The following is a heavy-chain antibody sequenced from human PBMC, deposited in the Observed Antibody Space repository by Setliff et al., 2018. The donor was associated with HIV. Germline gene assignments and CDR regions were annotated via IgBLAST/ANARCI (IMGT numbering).Heavy chain of an antibody. CDR1: GGSFSNYY. D-gene: IGHD2-21*01. CDR2: VVEEGHT. V-gene: IGHV4-34*01. CDR3: ARGRDCGDNSCLLRLYYHYGMDA. J-gene: IGHJ6*02. Sequence: KTSETLSLTCAVYGGSFSNYYWSWIRQIPGKGLEWIGEVVEEGHTKYNPSLKSRVTISVDTSKKQFSLKVASVTAADTGVYFCARGRDCGDNSCLLRLYYHYGMDAWGPGTAVTVSS.